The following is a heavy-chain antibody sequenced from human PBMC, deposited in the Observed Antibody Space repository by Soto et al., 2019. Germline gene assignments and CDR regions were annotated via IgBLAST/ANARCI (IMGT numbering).Heavy chain of an antibody. D-gene: IGHD3-16*02. J-gene: IGHJ4*02. V-gene: IGHV4-34*01. CDR2: INHSGST. Sequence: SEILSLTCAVYGGSFSGYYWSWIRQPPGKGLEWIGEINHSGSTNYNPSLKSRVTISVDTSKNQFSLKLSSVTAADTAVYYCARGARQHYDYVWGSYRYYPEFDYWGQGTLVTVSS. CDR3: ARGARQHYDYVWGSYRYYPEFDY. CDR1: GGSFSGYY.